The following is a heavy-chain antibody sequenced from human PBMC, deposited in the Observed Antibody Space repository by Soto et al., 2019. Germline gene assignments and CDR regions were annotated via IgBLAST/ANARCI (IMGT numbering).Heavy chain of an antibody. CDR3: ARAEAIWGSYRYTGIPFDY. D-gene: IGHD3-16*02. J-gene: IGHJ4*02. V-gene: IGHV1-18*01. Sequence: GASVKVSCKASGYTFTSYGISWVRQAPGQGLEWMGWISAYNGNTNYAQKLLGRVTMTTDTSTSTAYMELRSLGSDDTAVYYCARAEAIWGSYRYTGIPFDYWGQGTLVTVSS. CDR2: ISAYNGNT. CDR1: GYTFTSYG.